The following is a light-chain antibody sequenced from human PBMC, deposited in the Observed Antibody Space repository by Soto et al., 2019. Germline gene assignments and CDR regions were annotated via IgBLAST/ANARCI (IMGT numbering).Light chain of an antibody. J-gene: IGKJ1*01. CDR3: KQYGSSKWT. CDR2: GAS. Sequence: EIVLTQSPGTLSLSPWERATLSCRASQSVISSYLAWYQQKPGQAPRLLIYGASSRATGIPDRFSGSGSGTSFTLNINILEPEDFAVYYSKQYGSSKWTFVQG. CDR1: QSVISSY. V-gene: IGKV3-20*01.